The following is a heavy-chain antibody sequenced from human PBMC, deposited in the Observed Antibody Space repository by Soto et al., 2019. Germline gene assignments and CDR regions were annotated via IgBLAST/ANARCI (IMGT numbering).Heavy chain of an antibody. V-gene: IGHV1-3*01. CDR3: ARELQGLYYFDY. CDR1: EYTFTSYT. CDR2: INGGNANT. D-gene: IGHD4-4*01. J-gene: IGHJ4*02. Sequence: ASVKVSCKASEYTFTSYTMHWVRQAPAQRLEWMGWINGGNANTKYSQKFQGRVTITRDTSASTAYMELSSLRSDDTAVYYCARELQGLYYFDYWGQGTRVTVS.